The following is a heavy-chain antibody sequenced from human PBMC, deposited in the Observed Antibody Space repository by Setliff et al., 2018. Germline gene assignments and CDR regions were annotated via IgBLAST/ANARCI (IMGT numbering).Heavy chain of an antibody. CDR1: GYTFRSYG. Sequence: ASVKVSCKTSGYTFRSYGVSWVRQAPGQGLEWMGWISAYSGDTVYAQNYQGRVTMTTDTSTSTAYMELRSLRSDDTAVYYCAKDWVEVVVTAPQARFDPWGQGTLVTVSS. D-gene: IGHD2-15*01. V-gene: IGHV1-18*01. CDR2: ISAYSGDT. J-gene: IGHJ5*02. CDR3: AKDWVEVVVTAPQARFDP.